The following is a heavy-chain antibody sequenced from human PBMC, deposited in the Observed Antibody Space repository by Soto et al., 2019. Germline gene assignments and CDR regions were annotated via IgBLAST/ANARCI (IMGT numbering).Heavy chain of an antibody. CDR2: IYSGGST. J-gene: IGHJ4*02. CDR3: ARGSAYCGGDCYAFDY. V-gene: IGHV3-53*01. Sequence: EVQLVESGGGLIQPGGSLRFSCAASGFTVSSNYMSWVRQAPGKGLDWVSVIYSGGSTYYADSVKGRFTISRDNSKNTLYLQMNSLRAEDTAVYYCARGSAYCGGDCYAFDYWGQGTLVTVSS. CDR1: GFTVSSNY. D-gene: IGHD2-21*02.